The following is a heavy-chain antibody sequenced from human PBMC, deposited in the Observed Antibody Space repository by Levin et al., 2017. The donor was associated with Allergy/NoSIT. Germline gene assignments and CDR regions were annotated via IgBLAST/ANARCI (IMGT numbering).Heavy chain of an antibody. J-gene: IGHJ3*02. CDR3: ARVYSGYDAVDDAFDI. CDR2: IYYSGST. D-gene: IGHD5-12*01. Sequence: SETLSLTCTVSGGSISSYYWSWIRQPPGKGLEWIGYIYYSGSTNYNPSLKSRVTISVDTSKNQFSLKLSSVTAADTAVYYCARVYSGYDAVDDAFDIWGQGTMVTVSS. CDR1: GGSISSYY. V-gene: IGHV4-59*01.